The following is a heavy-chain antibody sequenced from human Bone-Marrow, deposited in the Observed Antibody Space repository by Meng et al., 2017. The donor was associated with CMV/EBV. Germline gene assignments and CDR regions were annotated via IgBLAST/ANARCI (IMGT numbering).Heavy chain of an antibody. Sequence: GSLRLSCTVSGGSITSSYWSWIRQPPGKGLEWIGYSGSTNYNPSLQSRVTISVDTSKNQFSLKLSSVTAADTAVYYCARTVPEGVDVVAAALGPNWFDPWGQGTLVTVS. D-gene: IGHD2-15*01. CDR1: GGSITSSY. CDR2: SGST. J-gene: IGHJ5*02. CDR3: ARTVPEGVDVVAAALGPNWFDP. V-gene: IGHV4-4*08.